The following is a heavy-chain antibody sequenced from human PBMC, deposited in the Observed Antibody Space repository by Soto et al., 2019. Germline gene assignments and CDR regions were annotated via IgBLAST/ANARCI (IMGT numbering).Heavy chain of an antibody. V-gene: IGHV2-5*02. CDR3: AHRDPDNLGGY. CDR2: IYWDDDK. CDR1: GFSLRNNGMG. J-gene: IGHJ4*02. Sequence: QITLKESGPTLVKPTQTLTLTCTFSGFSLRNNGMGVGWIRQPPGKALEWLALIYWDDDKRYSPSLKSRLTITKDTSKNQVLLTMTNMDPVDTATYYCAHRDPDNLGGYWGQGTLVTVSS. D-gene: IGHD2-15*01.